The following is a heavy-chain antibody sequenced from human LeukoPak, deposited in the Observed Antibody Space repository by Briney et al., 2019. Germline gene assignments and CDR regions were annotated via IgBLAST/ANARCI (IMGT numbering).Heavy chain of an antibody. V-gene: IGHV1-69*05. D-gene: IGHD6-13*01. CDR1: GGTFSSYA. CDR3: ARGYSSSWYGYYYYYMDV. CDR2: IIPIFGTA. Sequence: SVKVSCKASGGTFSSYAISWVRQAPGQGLEWMGRIIPIFGTANYAQKFQGRVTITTDESTSTAYMELSSLRSEDTAVYYCARGYSSSWYGYYYYYMDVWGKGTTVTVSS. J-gene: IGHJ6*03.